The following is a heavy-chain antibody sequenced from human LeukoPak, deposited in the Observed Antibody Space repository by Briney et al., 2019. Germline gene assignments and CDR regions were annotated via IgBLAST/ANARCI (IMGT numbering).Heavy chain of an antibody. CDR2: ISWNSGSI. V-gene: IGHV3-9*01. CDR1: GFTFDDYA. Sequence: GGSLRLSCAASGFTFDDYAMHWVRQAPGKGLEWVSGISWNSGSIGYADSVKGRFTISRDNSKNTLYLQMNSLRAEDTAVYYCARSRIAAAGPPFDYWGQGTLVTVSS. D-gene: IGHD6-13*01. CDR3: ARSRIAAAGPPFDY. J-gene: IGHJ4*02.